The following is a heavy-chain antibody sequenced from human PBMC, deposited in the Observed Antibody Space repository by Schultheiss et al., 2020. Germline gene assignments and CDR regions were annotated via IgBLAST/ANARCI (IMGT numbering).Heavy chain of an antibody. CDR1: GGSISSYY. V-gene: IGHV4-59*12. J-gene: IGHJ4*02. D-gene: IGHD3-16*01. CDR3: AKDWPGGPRFDY. Sequence: SETLSLTCTVSGGSISSYYWSWIRQPPGKGLEWIGYIYYSGSTYYNPSLKSRVTISVDTSKNQFSLKLSSVTAADTAVYYCAKDWPGGPRFDYWGQGTLVTVSS. CDR2: IYYSGST.